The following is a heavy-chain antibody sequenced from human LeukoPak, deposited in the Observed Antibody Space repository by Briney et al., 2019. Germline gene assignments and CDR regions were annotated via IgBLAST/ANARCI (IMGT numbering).Heavy chain of an antibody. CDR2: IYSSGNT. CDR1: GGSISSYY. CDR3: ASIYRGYDSSGYDY. V-gene: IGHV4-59*08. D-gene: IGHD3-22*01. Sequence: SETLSLTCSVSGGSISSYYWSWIRQPPGKGLEWIGYIYSSGNTNYKSPLKSRVTISGDTSKNQISLKLSSVTAADTAVYYCASIYRGYDSSGYDYWGQGTLVTVSS. J-gene: IGHJ4*02.